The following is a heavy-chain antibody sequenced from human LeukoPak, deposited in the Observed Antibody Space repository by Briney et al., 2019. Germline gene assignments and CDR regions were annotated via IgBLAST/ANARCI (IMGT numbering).Heavy chain of an antibody. CDR2: IIPILGIA. CDR3: ARAPSRSSSTSSLSY. V-gene: IGHV1-69*04. CDR1: GGTFSSYA. Sequence: GSSVKVSCKASGGTFSSYAISWVRQAPGQGLEWMGRIIPILGIANYAQKFQGRVRITADKSTSTAYMELSSLRSEDTAVYYCARAPSRSSSTSSLSYWGQGTLVTVSS. J-gene: IGHJ4*02. D-gene: IGHD2-2*01.